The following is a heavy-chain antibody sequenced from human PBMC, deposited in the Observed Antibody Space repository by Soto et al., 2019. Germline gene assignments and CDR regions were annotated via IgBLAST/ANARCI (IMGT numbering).Heavy chain of an antibody. CDR3: ARTSSLAVLLPNDY. J-gene: IGHJ4*02. CDR1: GYTFTSYG. D-gene: IGHD2-2*01. V-gene: IGHV1-18*01. Sequence: ASVKVSCKASGYTFTSYGISWVRQAPGQGLEWMGWISAYNANTNYAQKLQGRVTMTTDTSTSTAYMELRSLRSDDTAVYYCARTSSLAVLLPNDYWGQGTLVTVSS. CDR2: ISAYNANT.